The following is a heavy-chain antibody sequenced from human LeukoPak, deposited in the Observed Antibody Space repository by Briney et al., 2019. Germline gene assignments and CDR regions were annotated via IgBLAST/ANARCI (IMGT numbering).Heavy chain of an antibody. CDR3: ARVNKGYCSATNCSPDSDYGY. V-gene: IGHV3-48*03. J-gene: IGHJ4*02. Sequence: GGSLRLSCAASGFIFTNYEMNWVRQAPGKGVEWISYISSSGSTIYYADSVKGRFTISRDNAKNSLYLQMNSLRAEDTAIYYCARVNKGYCSATNCSPDSDYGYWGQGTLVTVSS. CDR2: ISSSGSTI. CDR1: GFIFTNYE. D-gene: IGHD2-2*01.